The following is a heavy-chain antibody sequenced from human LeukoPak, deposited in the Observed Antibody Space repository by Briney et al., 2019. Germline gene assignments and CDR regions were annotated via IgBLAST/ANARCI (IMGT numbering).Heavy chain of an antibody. Sequence: PGGSLRLSCSPSGVTFSRYALHCVPQAPEEGLENVSDLSSVGGSTYYADSVKSRFTISRDNFKNTLYLQMSSVISDYTALYYSVLGPTIVIASAGECFDDWGQGTLVTVSS. V-gene: IGHV3-64D*06. CDR3: VLGPTIVIASAGECFDD. CDR1: GVTFSRYA. D-gene: IGHD6-13*01. CDR2: LSSVGGST. J-gene: IGHJ4*02.